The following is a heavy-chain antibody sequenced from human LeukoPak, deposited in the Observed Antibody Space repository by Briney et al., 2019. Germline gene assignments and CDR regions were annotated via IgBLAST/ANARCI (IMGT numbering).Heavy chain of an antibody. J-gene: IGHJ4*02. Sequence: SETLSLTCTVSGGSISSSSYYWGWIRQPPGKGLEWIGSIYYSGSTYYNPSLKSRVTISVDTSKNQFPLKLSSVTAADTAVYYCASGDCSGGSCYLFDYWGQGALVTVSS. V-gene: IGHV4-39*01. D-gene: IGHD2-15*01. CDR2: IYYSGST. CDR1: GGSISSSSYY. CDR3: ASGDCSGGSCYLFDY.